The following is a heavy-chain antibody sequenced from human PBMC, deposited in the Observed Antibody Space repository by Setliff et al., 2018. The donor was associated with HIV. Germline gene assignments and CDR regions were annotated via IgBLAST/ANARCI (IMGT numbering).Heavy chain of an antibody. V-gene: IGHV4-39*01. D-gene: IGHD3-10*01. J-gene: IGHJ4*02. CDR2: IYYSGTT. CDR3: ARLSLSLVRGIIYLGDRFFDY. CDR1: GASVNRNNYY. Sequence: SETLSLTCTVSGASVNRNNYYWGWSRQPPGKGLEWIASIYYSGTTYYNPSLKSRVTISVDTSKNQFSLKLSSVTAADTAVYYCARLSLSLVRGIIYLGDRFFDYWGQGSLVTVSS.